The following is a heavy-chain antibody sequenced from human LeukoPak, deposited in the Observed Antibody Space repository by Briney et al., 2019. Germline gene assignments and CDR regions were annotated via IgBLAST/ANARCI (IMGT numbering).Heavy chain of an antibody. D-gene: IGHD6-13*01. CDR1: GFPFGSYA. Sequence: GGSLRLSCAVAGFPFGSYAMHWVRQAPGKGLEWVAFIRYDGNIQYYADSVKGRFTISRDNSKDTLYLQMSSLRAEDTAVYYCATIATAGPFDYWGQGTLVTVSS. J-gene: IGHJ4*02. CDR3: ATIATAGPFDY. CDR2: IRYDGNIQ. V-gene: IGHV3-30*02.